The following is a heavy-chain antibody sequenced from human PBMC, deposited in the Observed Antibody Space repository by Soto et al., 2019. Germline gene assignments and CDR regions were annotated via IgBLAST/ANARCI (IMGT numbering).Heavy chain of an antibody. CDR1: GFTFSTYA. Sequence: EVQLLESGGGLVQPGGSLRLSCAASGFTFSTYAFIWVRQAPGKGLDWVSGVSGSGGSTYYADSVRGRFTISRDNPQNTLYLQMNNLRTEDTGVYYCVSQPHWARPFESWGQGTLVNVSS. CDR3: VSQPHWARPFES. V-gene: IGHV3-23*01. D-gene: IGHD7-27*01. CDR2: VSGSGGST. J-gene: IGHJ4*02.